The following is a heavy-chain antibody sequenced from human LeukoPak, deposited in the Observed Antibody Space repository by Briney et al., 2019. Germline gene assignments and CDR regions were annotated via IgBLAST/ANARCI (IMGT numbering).Heavy chain of an antibody. CDR3: AREGYGGNSSN. V-gene: IGHV4-30-4*01. CDR1: GGSISSGDYC. CDR2: IYYSGST. D-gene: IGHD4-23*01. Sequence: SQTLSLTCAVSGGSISSGDYCWSWIRQPPGKGLEWIGYIYYSGSTYYNPSLKSRVTISVDTSKNQFSLKLSSVTAADTAVYYCAREGYGGNSSNWGQGTLVTVSS. J-gene: IGHJ4*02.